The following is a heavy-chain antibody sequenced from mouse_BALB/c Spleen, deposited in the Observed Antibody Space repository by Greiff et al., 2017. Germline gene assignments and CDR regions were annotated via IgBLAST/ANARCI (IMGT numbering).Heavy chain of an antibody. CDR2: IWSGGST. J-gene: IGHJ3*01. CDR1: GFSLTSYG. V-gene: IGHV2-2*02. CDR3: ARKGGTGTAWFAY. D-gene: IGHD4-1*01. Sequence: VLLQQSGPGLVQPSQSLSITCTVSGFSLTSYGVHWVRQSPGKGLEWLGVIWSGGSTDYNAAFISRLSISKDNSKSQVFFKMNRLQANDTAIYYCARKGGTGTAWFAYWGQGTLVTVSA.